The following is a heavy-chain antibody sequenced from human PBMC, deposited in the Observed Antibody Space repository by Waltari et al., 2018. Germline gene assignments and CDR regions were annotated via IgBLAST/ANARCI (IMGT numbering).Heavy chain of an antibody. CDR3: QEGHYSDR. V-gene: IGHV3-7*01. CDR1: GFDFKSFW. D-gene: IGHD2-21*01. J-gene: IGHJ4*01. Sequence: YLVYSGGGLAQPGGSLRLACSASGFDFKSFWMAWFRQAPGRVMQWVASIKDDGSEKFYVDSVRGRFTISRDNARQSVFLQMDFLSVEDTATYYCQEGHYSDRWGQGTLVTVSS. CDR2: IKDDGSEK.